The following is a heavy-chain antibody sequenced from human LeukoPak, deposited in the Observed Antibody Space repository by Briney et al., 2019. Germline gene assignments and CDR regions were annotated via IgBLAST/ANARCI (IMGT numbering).Heavy chain of an antibody. CDR3: ARGGGLIFDY. D-gene: IGHD2-8*01. V-gene: IGHV4-59*01. CDR1: GGSITSYY. Sequence: SETLSLTCTVSGGSITSYYWSWIRQPPGKGLEWVGYIYYSGSTNYNPSLKSRVTVSVDTSNNQFSLKLSSVTAADTAVYYCARGGGLIFDYWGQETLVTVSS. CDR2: IYYSGST. J-gene: IGHJ4*02.